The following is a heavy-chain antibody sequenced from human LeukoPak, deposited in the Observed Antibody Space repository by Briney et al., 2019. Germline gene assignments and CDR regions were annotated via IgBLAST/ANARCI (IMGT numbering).Heavy chain of an antibody. CDR3: ARQGGSSSPYYYYYMDV. CDR2: IYHSGNT. V-gene: IGHV4-38-2*01. CDR1: GYSISSGYY. Sequence: SETLSLTCAVSGYSISSGYYWGWFRQPPGKGLGGIGCIYHSGNTYYNPSLKSGVSISVHRSKNHFSLMLSSVTAADTAVYYCARQGGSSSPYYYYYMDVWGKGTTVTVSS. D-gene: IGHD6-13*01. J-gene: IGHJ6*03.